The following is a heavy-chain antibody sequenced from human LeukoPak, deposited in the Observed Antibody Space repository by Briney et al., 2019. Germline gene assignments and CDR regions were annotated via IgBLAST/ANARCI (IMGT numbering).Heavy chain of an antibody. CDR2: INHSGST. CDR3: ARGRDYYDSSGYATSDY. D-gene: IGHD3-22*01. CDR1: GGSFSGYY. V-gene: IGHV4-34*01. J-gene: IGHJ4*02. Sequence: SETLSLTCAVYGGSFSGYYWSWIRQPPGKGLEWIGEINHSGSTNYNPSLKSRVTISVDTSKNQFSLKLSSVTAADTAVYYCARGRDYYDSSGYATSDYWGQGTLVTVSS.